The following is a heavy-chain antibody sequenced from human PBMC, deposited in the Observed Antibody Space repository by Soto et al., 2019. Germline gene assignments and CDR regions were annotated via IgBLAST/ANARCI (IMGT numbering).Heavy chain of an antibody. CDR2: IYWNDDK. D-gene: IGHD3-16*01. Sequence: QITLKESGPTLAEPTQTLTLTCTYSGFSLRTTGVGVGWIRQPPGKALEWLGIIYWNDDKRYSPSLKNRFTLTIDISKSQVVLTMTNMDPVDTATYYCAHTWGLPFDYWGQGTLVIVSS. J-gene: IGHJ4*02. V-gene: IGHV2-5*01. CDR1: GFSLRTTGVG. CDR3: AHTWGLPFDY.